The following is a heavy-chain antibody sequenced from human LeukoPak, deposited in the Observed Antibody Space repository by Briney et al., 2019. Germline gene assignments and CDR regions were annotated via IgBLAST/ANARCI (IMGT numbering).Heavy chain of an antibody. D-gene: IGHD2-21*02. J-gene: IGHJ5*02. V-gene: IGHV1-2*02. CDR1: GYTFTAYY. CDR3: ARVSSKSGVTWFDP. Sequence: ASVKVSCKASGYTFTAYYMHWVRQAPGQGLEWMGWINPNSGGTNYAQKFQGRVTMTRDTSISTAYMELSRLRSDDTAVYYCARVSSKSGVTWFDPWGQGTLVTVSS. CDR2: INPNSGGT.